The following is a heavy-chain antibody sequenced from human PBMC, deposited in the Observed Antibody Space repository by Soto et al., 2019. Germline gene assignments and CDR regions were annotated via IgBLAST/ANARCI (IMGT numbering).Heavy chain of an antibody. Sequence: SETLSLPCTVSGGYISPFYWSWVRQPPGKGLEWLGYLYYSGNTNYNPSLKSRVTISVDASKHQVSLRLTSVTAADTAVYYCARVGGVAARTLGYWGQGTVVTVSS. CDR3: ARVGGVAARTLGY. V-gene: IGHV4-59*01. CDR1: GGYISPFY. CDR2: LYYSGNT. D-gene: IGHD2-15*01. J-gene: IGHJ4*02.